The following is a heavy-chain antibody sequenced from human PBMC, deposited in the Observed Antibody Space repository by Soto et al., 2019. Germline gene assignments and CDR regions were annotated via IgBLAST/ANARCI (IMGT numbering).Heavy chain of an antibody. D-gene: IGHD3-22*01. CDR1: GLDVSTNY. CDR2: IYSSGTT. CDR3: ARGTSGYSF. V-gene: IGHV3-53*01. Sequence: GGSLRLSCAASGLDVSTNYMNWVRQAPGKGLEWVSMIYSSGTTYYADSVKGRFSISRDKSKNTLYLQMNSLRADDTAVYYCARGTSGYSFWGQGTLVTVSS. J-gene: IGHJ4*02.